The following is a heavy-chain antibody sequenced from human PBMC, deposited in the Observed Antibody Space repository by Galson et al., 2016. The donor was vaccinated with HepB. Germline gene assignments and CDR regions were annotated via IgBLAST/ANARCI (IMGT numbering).Heavy chain of an antibody. V-gene: IGHV4-31*03. CDR1: GGSISSGGYS. CDR2: VFHSGGT. J-gene: IGHJ3*02. D-gene: IGHD6-13*01. CDR3: ARVRVSEDAFDI. Sequence: TLSLTCTLSGGSISSGGYSWSWIRQHPGKGLEWIGHVFHSGGTFYNPSLKSRLTISVDMSKNHFSLKLSSVTAADTAVYYCARVRVSEDAFDIWGQGTMVTVSS.